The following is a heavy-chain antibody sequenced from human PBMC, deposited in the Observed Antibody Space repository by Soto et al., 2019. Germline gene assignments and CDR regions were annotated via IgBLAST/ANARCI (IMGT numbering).Heavy chain of an antibody. V-gene: IGHV1-69*01. Sequence: QVQLVQSGAEVKKPGSSVKVSCKASGGTFSSYSINWVRQAPGQGLEWMGEIIPIFGTANYAQKFQGRVTITADETTSTAYMALSSLRYEDTAVYYCARDGGRHSGGIDYWGQGTLVTVSS. CDR1: GGTFSSYS. CDR3: ARDGGRHSGGIDY. CDR2: IIPIFGTA. D-gene: IGHD1-26*01. J-gene: IGHJ4*02.